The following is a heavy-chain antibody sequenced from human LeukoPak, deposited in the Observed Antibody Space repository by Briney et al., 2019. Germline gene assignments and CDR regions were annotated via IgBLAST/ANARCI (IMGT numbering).Heavy chain of an antibody. CDR3: ARDDSNYYDSSGFDY. CDR1: GGSISSGDYY. V-gene: IGHV4-30-4*01. CDR2: IYYSGTT. J-gene: IGHJ4*02. D-gene: IGHD3-22*01. Sequence: SETLSLTCTVSGGSISSGDYYWSWIRQPPGQGLEWIGYIYYSGTTYQNPSLKSRVTISVDTSKNQFSLKLSSVTAADTAVYYCARDDSNYYDSSGFDYWGQGTLVTVSS.